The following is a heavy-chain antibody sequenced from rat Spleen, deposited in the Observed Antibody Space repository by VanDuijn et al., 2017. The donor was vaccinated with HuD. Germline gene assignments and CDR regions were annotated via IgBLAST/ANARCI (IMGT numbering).Heavy chain of an antibody. D-gene: IGHD2-2*01. Sequence: EVQLVASGGGLVQPGRSMKLSCAASGFTFSNYDMVWVRQAPTKGLKWVSSISYDGSTASYRDSVQGRVTISRDNAESTLYLQMDSLRSEDTATYYCTRGYDFDCWGQGVKVTVSS. V-gene: IGHV5-25*01. J-gene: IGHJ2*01. CDR3: TRGYDFDC. CDR1: GFTFSNYD. CDR2: ISYDGSTA.